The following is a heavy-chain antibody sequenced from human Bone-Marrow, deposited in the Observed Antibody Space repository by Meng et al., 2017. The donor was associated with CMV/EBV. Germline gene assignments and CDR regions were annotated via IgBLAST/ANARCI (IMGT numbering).Heavy chain of an antibody. CDR2: IDWDDDK. J-gene: IGHJ5*02. Sequence: SGPTLVKPTQTLTLTCTFSGFSLSTSGMRVRWIRQPPGKALEWLARIDWDDDKFYSTSLKTRLTISKDTSKNQVVLTMTNMDPVDTATYYCARAYGSGSHEDWFDPWGQGTLVTVSS. CDR1: GFSLSTSGMR. V-gene: IGHV2-70D*14. D-gene: IGHD3-10*01. CDR3: ARAYGSGSHEDWFDP.